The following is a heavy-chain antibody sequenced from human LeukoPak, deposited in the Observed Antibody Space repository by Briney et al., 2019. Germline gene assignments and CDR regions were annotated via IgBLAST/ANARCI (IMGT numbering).Heavy chain of an antibody. CDR3: TTWYHGVAGTDY. CDR1: GFTLSNAW. Sequence: PGGSLRLSCGASGFTLSNAWMRWVRQAPGKGLEWVGQIKTKTDGGTTDYAAPVKGRFTISRDDSKNTLYLQVNSLKTEDTAVYYCTTWYHGVAGTDYWGQGTLVTVAS. D-gene: IGHD6-19*01. J-gene: IGHJ4*02. CDR2: IKTKTDGGTT. V-gene: IGHV3-15*01.